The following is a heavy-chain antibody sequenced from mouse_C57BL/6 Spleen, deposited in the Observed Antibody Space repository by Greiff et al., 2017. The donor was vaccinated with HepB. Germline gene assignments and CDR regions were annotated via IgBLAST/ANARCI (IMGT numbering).Heavy chain of an antibody. CDR3: ARWDYGSSYPYYFDY. Sequence: VQLQQSGAELVKPGASVKLSCKASGYTFTSYWMQWVKQRPGQGLEWIGEIDPSDSYTNYNQKFKGKATLTVDTSSSTAYMQLSSLTSEDSAVYYCARWDYGSSYPYYFDYWGQGTTLTVSS. CDR1: GYTFTSYW. V-gene: IGHV1-50*01. CDR2: IDPSDSYT. D-gene: IGHD1-1*01. J-gene: IGHJ2*01.